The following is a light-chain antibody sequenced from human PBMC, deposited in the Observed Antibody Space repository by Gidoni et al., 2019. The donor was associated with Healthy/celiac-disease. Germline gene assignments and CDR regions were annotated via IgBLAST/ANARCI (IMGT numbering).Light chain of an antibody. CDR3: QSYDSSLSAVV. V-gene: IGLV1-40*01. Sequence: QSVLTQPPPVSVAPAQGVTISCTGSSSDLGAGYEVHWYQQLPGTAPKLPIYGTNTRPSGVPDRFSGSKSGTSASLAITGLQAEDEADYYCQSYDSSLSAVVFGGGTKLTVL. CDR2: GTN. CDR1: SSDLGAGYE. J-gene: IGLJ2*01.